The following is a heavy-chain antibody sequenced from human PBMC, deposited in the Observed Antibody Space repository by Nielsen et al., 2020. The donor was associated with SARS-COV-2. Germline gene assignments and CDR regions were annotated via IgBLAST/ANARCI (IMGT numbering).Heavy chain of an antibody. CDR2: ISGSGGST. D-gene: IGHD5-12*01. CDR1: GFTFSSYA. Sequence: GGSLRLSCAASGFTFSSYAMSWVRQAPGKGLEWVSTISGSGGSTYYADSVKGRSTISRDNSKNTLYLQMNSLRAEDTAVYYCAKPHGYGYEDFDYWGQGTLVTVSS. V-gene: IGHV3-23*01. CDR3: AKPHGYGYEDFDY. J-gene: IGHJ4*02.